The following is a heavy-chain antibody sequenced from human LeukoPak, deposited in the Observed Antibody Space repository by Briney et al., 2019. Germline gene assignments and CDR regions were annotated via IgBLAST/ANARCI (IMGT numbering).Heavy chain of an antibody. CDR1: GFTFSSYS. Sequence: GGSLRLSCAASGFTFSSYSMNWVRQAPGKGLEWVSYISSGAGTTYYADSVKGRFIISRDNAKSTLYLQMNSLRAESTAVYYCAREYGYNTAHFDYWGQGTLVTVSS. V-gene: IGHV3-48*04. CDR3: AREYGYNTAHFDY. D-gene: IGHD5-24*01. CDR2: ISSGAGTT. J-gene: IGHJ4*02.